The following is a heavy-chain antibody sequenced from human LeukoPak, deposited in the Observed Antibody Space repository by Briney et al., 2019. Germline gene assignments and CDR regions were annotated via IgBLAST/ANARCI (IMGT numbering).Heavy chain of an antibody. V-gene: IGHV7-4-1*02. Sequence: ASVKVSCKASGNTFISYAMNWVRQAPGQGLEWMGWINTNTGNPTYAQGFTGRFVFSLDTSVSTAYLQISSLKAEDTAVYYCARGASGSSAYTSAGHWGQGTLVTVSS. CDR2: INTNTGNP. CDR3: ARGASGSSAYTSAGH. D-gene: IGHD3-22*01. CDR1: GNTFISYA. J-gene: IGHJ4*02.